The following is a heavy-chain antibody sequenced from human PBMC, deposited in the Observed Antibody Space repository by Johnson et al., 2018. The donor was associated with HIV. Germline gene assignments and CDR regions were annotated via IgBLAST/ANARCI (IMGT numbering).Heavy chain of an antibody. CDR2: ISGGST. CDR3: AKEQSVVVIGIGAFDI. J-gene: IGHJ3*02. D-gene: IGHD3-22*01. V-gene: IGHV3-38-3*01. Sequence: VQLVESRGVLVQPGGSLRLSCAASRFTVSSNEMSWVRQAPGKGLEWVSSISGGSTYYADSRKGRFTISRDNSKNTLYLQMNSLRAEDTAVYCCAKEQSVVVIGIGAFDIWGQGTMVTVSS. CDR1: RFTVSSNE.